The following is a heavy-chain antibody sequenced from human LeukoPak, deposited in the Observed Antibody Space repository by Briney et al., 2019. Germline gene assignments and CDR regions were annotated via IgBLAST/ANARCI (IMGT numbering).Heavy chain of an antibody. CDR3: ARGRGIAVAGTVDY. D-gene: IGHD6-19*01. V-gene: IGHV3-48*04. CDR1: GFTFSSYS. CDR2: ISSSSSTI. Sequence: PGGSLRLSCAASGFTFSSYSMNWVRQAPGKGLEWVSYISSSSSTIYYADSVKGRFTISRDNAKNSLYLQMNSLRAEDTAVYYCARGRGIAVAGTVDYWGQGTLVTVSS. J-gene: IGHJ4*02.